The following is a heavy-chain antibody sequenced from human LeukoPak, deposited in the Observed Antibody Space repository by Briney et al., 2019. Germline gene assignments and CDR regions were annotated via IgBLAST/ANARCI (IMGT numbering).Heavy chain of an antibody. Sequence: PGGSLRLSCAGSGFIFSNAWMSWVRQAPGKGLEWVGRIKSNTDGGTTDFAAPVKGRFTISRDDSKNTLYLQMDSLKTEDTALYYCTTGYCSVTSCHRSLYFDYWGQGTLVTVSS. CDR3: TTGYCSVTSCHRSLYFDY. CDR2: IKSNTDGGTT. V-gene: IGHV3-15*01. D-gene: IGHD2-2*01. CDR1: GFIFSNAW. J-gene: IGHJ4*02.